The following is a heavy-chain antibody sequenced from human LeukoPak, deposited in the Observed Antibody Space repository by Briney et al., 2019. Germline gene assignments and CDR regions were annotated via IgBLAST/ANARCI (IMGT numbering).Heavy chain of an antibody. Sequence: PGGSLRLSCAASGFTFRNYWMTWFRQAPGKRLEWVACIKQDGSEKYFVDSVKGRFTISRDNARNSLYLQMNGLRAEDTAMYYCARDGQSGKYRDDDYWGQGTLVTVSS. CDR3: ARDGQSGKYRDDDY. V-gene: IGHV3-7*01. CDR2: IKQDGSEK. J-gene: IGHJ4*02. CDR1: GFTFRNYW. D-gene: IGHD1-26*01.